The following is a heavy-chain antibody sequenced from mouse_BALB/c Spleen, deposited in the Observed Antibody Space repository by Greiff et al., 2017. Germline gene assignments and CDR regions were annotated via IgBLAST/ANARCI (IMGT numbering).Heavy chain of an antibody. D-gene: IGHD1-1*01. V-gene: IGHV1-15*01. CDR3: TRGRGDYSYYYAMDY. J-gene: IGHJ4*01. CDR1: GYTFTDYE. Sequence: VQLQESGAELVRPGASVTLSCKASGYTFTDYEMHWVKQTPVHGLEWIGAIDPETGGTAYNQKFKGKATLTADKSSSTAYMELRSLTSEDSAVYYCTRGRGDYSYYYAMDYWGQGTSVTVSS. CDR2: IDPETGGT.